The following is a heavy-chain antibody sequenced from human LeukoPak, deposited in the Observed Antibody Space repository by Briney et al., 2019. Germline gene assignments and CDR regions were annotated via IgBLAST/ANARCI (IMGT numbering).Heavy chain of an antibody. D-gene: IGHD1-14*01. CDR3: AKPAKTDYTDY. CDR1: GFTFSSNA. Sequence: GGSLRLSCAASGFTFSSNAMSWVRQAPGKGLEWVSAIIGSGTTTFYADSVQGRFTISRDNSKNTLYLQMNSLRAEDTALYYCAKPAKTDYTDYWGQGTLVTVPS. V-gene: IGHV3-23*01. CDR2: IIGSGTTT. J-gene: IGHJ4*02.